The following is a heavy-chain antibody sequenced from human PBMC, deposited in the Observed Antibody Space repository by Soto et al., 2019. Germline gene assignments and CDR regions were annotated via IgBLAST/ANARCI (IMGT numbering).Heavy chain of an antibody. CDR2: MQPSTGRT. Sequence: QVQLVXXXAEVREPGASVKVSCKASGYSFTSLDINWVRQTAGQGLEWMGWMQPSTGRTGYAQKFQGRVTMTRDTSINTAYMELTTLTSDDTAFYYCARGVSAGVDYWGQGTLVTVSS. J-gene: IGHJ4*02. D-gene: IGHD1-26*01. CDR1: GYSFTSLD. CDR3: ARGVSAGVDY. V-gene: IGHV1-8*01.